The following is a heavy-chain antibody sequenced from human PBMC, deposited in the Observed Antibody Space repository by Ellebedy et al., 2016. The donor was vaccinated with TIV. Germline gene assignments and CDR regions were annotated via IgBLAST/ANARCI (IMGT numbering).Heavy chain of an antibody. J-gene: IGHJ4*02. D-gene: IGHD1-26*01. CDR3: ARHIVVPTQGFDY. CDR2: IYYPIGRS. Sequence: MPSETLSLTCTVSSSSISDYYWTWIRQPPGKGLEWIGFIYYPIGRSNYSPSLKSRVTISVDTSTNQFSLKLYSVTAADTAIYYCARHIVVPTQGFDYWGQGALVTVSS. V-gene: IGHV4-59*08. CDR1: SSSISDYY.